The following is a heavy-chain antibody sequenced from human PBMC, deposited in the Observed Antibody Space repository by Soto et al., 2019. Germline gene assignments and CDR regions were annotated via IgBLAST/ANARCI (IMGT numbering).Heavy chain of an antibody. CDR2: IDWDDDK. V-gene: IGHV2-70*11. J-gene: IGHJ5*02. CDR3: ARIVGDCWSGYPRDNWFDP. D-gene: IGHD3-3*01. CDR1: GFSLSTSGMC. Sequence: SGPTLVNPTQTLTLTCTFSGFSLSTSGMCVSWIRQPPGKALEWLARIDWDDDKYYSTSLKTRLTISKDTSKNQVVLTMTNMDPVDTATYYCARIVGDCWSGYPRDNWFDPWGQGTLVTVSS.